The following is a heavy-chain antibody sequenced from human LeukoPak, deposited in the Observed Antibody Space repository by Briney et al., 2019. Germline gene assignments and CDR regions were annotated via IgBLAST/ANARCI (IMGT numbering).Heavy chain of an antibody. CDR2: IIPMFGTT. CDR1: GGSFRSYA. Sequence: SVKVSCKASGGSFRSYAISWVRQAPGQGLEWMGEIIPMFGTTNYAQKFQGRVTVTADESTRTAYMELSSLRSEDTAVHYCARGVVVVAALVQYYYYGMDVWGRGTTVTVSS. D-gene: IGHD2-15*01. CDR3: ARGVVVVAALVQYYYYGMDV. V-gene: IGHV1-69*13. J-gene: IGHJ6*02.